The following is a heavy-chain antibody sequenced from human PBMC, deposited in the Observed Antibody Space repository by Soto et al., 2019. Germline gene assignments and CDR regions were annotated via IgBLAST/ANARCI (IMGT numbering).Heavy chain of an antibody. CDR1: GFTFSNYG. V-gene: IGHV3-30*18. D-gene: IGHD3-10*01. J-gene: IGHJ4*02. CDR3: AKEAFGGGSPFDY. Sequence: QVQLVESGGGVVQPGRSMRLSCAASGFTFSNYGMLWVRQAPGKGLEWVAIISYDGSNEYYADSVKGRFTISRDNSKNTLYLQMNSLRAEDTAVYYCAKEAFGGGSPFDYWGQGTLVTVSS. CDR2: ISYDGSNE.